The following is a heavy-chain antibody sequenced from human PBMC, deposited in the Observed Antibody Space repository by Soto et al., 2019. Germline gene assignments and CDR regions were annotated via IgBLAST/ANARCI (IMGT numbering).Heavy chain of an antibody. CDR1: GGSISTYY. V-gene: IGHV4-59*01. CDR2: IYYSGST. Sequence: QVQLQESGPGLVKPSETLSLTCSVSGGSISTYYWSWFRQPPGKGLEWIGYIYYSGSTKYNPSLQSRVTISLDKAKNQFSLKLPSLNATDSAVYYCARSRGSGWSFDSWGQGTLVTVS. CDR3: ARSRGSGWSFDS. D-gene: IGHD6-19*01. J-gene: IGHJ4*02.